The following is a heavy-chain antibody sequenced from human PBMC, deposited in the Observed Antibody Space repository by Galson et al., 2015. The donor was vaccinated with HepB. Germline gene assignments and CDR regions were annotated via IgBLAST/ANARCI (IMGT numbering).Heavy chain of an antibody. Sequence: SVKVSCKASGYTFTSYGISWARQAPGQGLEWMGWISAYNGNTNYAQKLQGRVTMTTDTSTSTAYMELRSLRSDDTAAYYCARDRPAYGDYLDYWGQGTLVTVSS. J-gene: IGHJ4*02. CDR2: ISAYNGNT. V-gene: IGHV1-18*01. CDR1: GYTFTSYG. D-gene: IGHD4-17*01. CDR3: ARDRPAYGDYLDY.